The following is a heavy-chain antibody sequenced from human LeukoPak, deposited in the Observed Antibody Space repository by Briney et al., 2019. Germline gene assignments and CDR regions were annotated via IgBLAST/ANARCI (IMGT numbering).Heavy chain of an antibody. Sequence: SETLSLTCTVSGGSISSYYWSWIQQPAGKGLEWIGRIYSSGTTKYNPSLRSRVTMSVDTSKNQFSLNLNSVTAADTAVYYCARGPSGGSGHDYWGQGTLVTVSS. V-gene: IGHV4-4*07. CDR3: ARGPSGGSGHDY. D-gene: IGHD3-16*01. J-gene: IGHJ4*02. CDR2: IYSSGTT. CDR1: GGSISSYY.